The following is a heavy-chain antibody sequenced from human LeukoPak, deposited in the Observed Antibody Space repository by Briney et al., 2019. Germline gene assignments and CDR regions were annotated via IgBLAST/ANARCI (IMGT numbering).Heavy chain of an antibody. J-gene: IGHJ2*01. V-gene: IGHV1-8*01. CDR3: ARGAPDSKWGYFDL. Sequence: ASVKVSCKASGYTFTSYDINWVRQVTGQGLEWMGWMNPNSGNTGYAQKFQGRVTMTRNTSISTAYMELSSLRSEDTAVYYCARGAPDSKWGYFDLWGRGTLVTVSS. CDR1: GYTFTSYD. D-gene: IGHD1-26*01. CDR2: MNPNSGNT.